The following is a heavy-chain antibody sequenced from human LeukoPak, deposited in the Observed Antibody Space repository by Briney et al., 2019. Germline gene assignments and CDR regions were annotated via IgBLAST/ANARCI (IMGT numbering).Heavy chain of an antibody. J-gene: IGHJ5*02. CDR3: ARGTTYYHGSGSSGLDP. Sequence: ASETLSLTCTVSGGSISSYHWTWIRQPPGKGLEWIGYIYYSGSTNYNPSLKSRVTISIDTSKNQFSLKLSSVTAADTAVYYCARGTTYYHGSGSSGLDPWGQGTLVTVSS. CDR1: GGSISSYH. CDR2: IYYSGST. V-gene: IGHV4-59*01. D-gene: IGHD3-10*01.